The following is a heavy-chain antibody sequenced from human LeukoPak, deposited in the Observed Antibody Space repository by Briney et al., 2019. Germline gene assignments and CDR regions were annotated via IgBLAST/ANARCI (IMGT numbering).Heavy chain of an antibody. V-gene: IGHV4-59*01. J-gene: IGHJ4*02. Sequence: SETLSLTCTVSGGSISSYYWSWIRQPPGKGLEWIGYIYYSGSTNYNPSLKSRVTISVDTSKNQFSLKLSSVTAADTAVYYCARSPGYSSSWFLDSLNFDYWGQGTLVTVSS. CDR1: GGSISSYY. CDR3: ARSPGYSSSWFLDSLNFDY. D-gene: IGHD6-13*01. CDR2: IYYSGST.